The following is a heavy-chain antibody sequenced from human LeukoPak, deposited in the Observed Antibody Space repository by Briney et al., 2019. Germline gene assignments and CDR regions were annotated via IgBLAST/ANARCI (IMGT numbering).Heavy chain of an antibody. J-gene: IGHJ3*02. Sequence: PGGSLRLSCAASGFTFSSHWMHWVRQTPGKGLVWVSRISSDASTINYADSVKGRFTISRDNAKNTLYLQMNSLRAEDTAVYYCARALGYQLLLGAFDIWGQGTMVTVSS. CDR1: GFTFSSHW. CDR2: ISSDASTI. CDR3: ARALGYQLLLGAFDI. V-gene: IGHV3-74*01. D-gene: IGHD2-2*01.